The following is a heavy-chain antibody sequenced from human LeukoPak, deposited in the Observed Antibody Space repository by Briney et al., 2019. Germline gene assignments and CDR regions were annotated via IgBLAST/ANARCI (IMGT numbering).Heavy chain of an antibody. D-gene: IGHD6-13*01. CDR2: IYYSGST. V-gene: IGHV4-59*11. CDR1: GGSISSHY. CDR3: ARVHSSSWSRPFDY. Sequence: SETLSLTCTVSGGSISSHYWSWIRQPLGKGLEWIGYIYYSGSTNYNPSLKSRVTISVDTSKNQFSLKLSSVTAADTAVYYCARVHSSSWSRPFDYWGQGTLVTVSS. J-gene: IGHJ4*02.